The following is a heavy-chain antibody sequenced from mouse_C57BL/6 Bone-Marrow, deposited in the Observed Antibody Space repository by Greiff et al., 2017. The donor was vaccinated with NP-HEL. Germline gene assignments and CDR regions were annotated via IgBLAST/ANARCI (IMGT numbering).Heavy chain of an antibody. D-gene: IGHD1-1*01. Sequence: EVKLVESEGGLVQPGSSMKLSCTASGFTFSDYYMAWVRQVPEKGLEWVANINYDGSSTYYLDSLKSRFIISRDNAKNILYLQMSSLKSEDTATYYCARVYYYGSSYDWYFDVWGTGTTVTVSS. J-gene: IGHJ1*03. V-gene: IGHV5-16*01. CDR3: ARVYYYGSSYDWYFDV. CDR1: GFTFSDYY. CDR2: INYDGSST.